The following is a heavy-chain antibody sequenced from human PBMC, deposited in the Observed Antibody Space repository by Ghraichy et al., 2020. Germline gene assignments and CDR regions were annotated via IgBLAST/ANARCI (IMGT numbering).Heavy chain of an antibody. CDR1: GFTFSSYG. CDR2: IWNDGSNK. D-gene: IGHD6-19*01. CDR3: ARNGVAGTGGDY. J-gene: IGHJ4*02. V-gene: IGHV3-33*01. Sequence: GGSLRLSCAASGFTFSSYGMHWVRQAPGKGLEWVAVIWNDGSNKYYADSAKGRFTISRDNSKNTLYLQMNSLRAEDTAVYYCARNGVAGTGGDYWGQGTLVTVSS.